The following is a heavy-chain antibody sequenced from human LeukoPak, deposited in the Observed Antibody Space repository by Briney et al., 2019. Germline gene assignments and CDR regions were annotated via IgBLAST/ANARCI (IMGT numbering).Heavy chain of an antibody. Sequence: SETLSLTCAVSGYSISSGYYWGWIRQPPGKGLEWIGSIYHSGRTYYNPSLKSRVTISVDTSKNQFSLKLSSVTAADTAVYYCARPVFGWYGYFDYWGQGTLVTVSS. J-gene: IGHJ4*02. D-gene: IGHD6-19*01. V-gene: IGHV4-38-2*01. CDR1: GYSISSGYY. CDR2: IYHSGRT. CDR3: ARPVFGWYGYFDY.